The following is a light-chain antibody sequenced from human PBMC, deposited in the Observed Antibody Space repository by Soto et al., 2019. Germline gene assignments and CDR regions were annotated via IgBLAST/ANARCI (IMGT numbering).Light chain of an antibody. CDR3: QTWGTGTHVV. Sequence: QLVLTQSPSASASLGASVKLTCTLSSGHSNFAIAWLQQQPDRGPRYLMKVNTDGSHDKGDGIPDRFSGSTSGAERYLIISSLQSEDEADYYCQTWGTGTHVVFGGGTKLTVL. CDR2: VNTDGSH. J-gene: IGLJ2*01. CDR1: SGHSNFA. V-gene: IGLV4-69*01.